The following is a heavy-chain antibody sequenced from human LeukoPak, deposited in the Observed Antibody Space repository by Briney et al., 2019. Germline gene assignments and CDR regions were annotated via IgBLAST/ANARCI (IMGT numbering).Heavy chain of an antibody. V-gene: IGHV1-18*01. J-gene: IGHJ4*02. D-gene: IGHD6-19*01. CDR2: ISAYNGNT. Sequence: GASVKVSCKASGYTFTSYGISWVRQAPGQGLEWMGWISAYNGNTNYAQKLQGRVTMTEDTSTDTAYMELSSLRSEDTAVYYCARALKRIAVADPYYFDYWGQGTLVTVSS. CDR1: GYTFTSYG. CDR3: ARALKRIAVADPYYFDY.